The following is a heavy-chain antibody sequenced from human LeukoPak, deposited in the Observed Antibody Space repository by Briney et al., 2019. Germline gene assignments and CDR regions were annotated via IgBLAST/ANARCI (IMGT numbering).Heavy chain of an antibody. J-gene: IGHJ4*02. CDR3: AINGGGDSGYGNFDY. CDR1: GFTFSSYE. Sequence: GTSLRLSCAASGFTFSSYEMNWVRQAPGKGLEWVSYISSSGSTIYYADSVKGRFTISRDNAKNSLYLQMNSLRAEDTAFYYCAINGGGDSGYGNFDYWGQGTLVTVSS. V-gene: IGHV3-48*03. CDR2: ISSSGSTI. D-gene: IGHD5-12*01.